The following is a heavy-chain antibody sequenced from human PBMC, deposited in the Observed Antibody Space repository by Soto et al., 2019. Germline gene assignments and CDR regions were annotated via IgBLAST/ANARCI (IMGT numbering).Heavy chain of an antibody. CDR2: IFPSGAT. Sequence: QVQLQESCPGLVKPSQTLSLMCTVSGAPISGGNYHWSWIRQPPGKGLEWIGYIFPSGATHYNSSLGSRITMSVETSQSHFSLKLTSVTAADMVVYFCARGSAAKRYFDLWGRGTLVTVSS. CDR1: GAPISGGNYH. J-gene: IGHJ2*01. D-gene: IGHD5-18*01. V-gene: IGHV4-30-4*01. CDR3: ARGSAAKRYFDL.